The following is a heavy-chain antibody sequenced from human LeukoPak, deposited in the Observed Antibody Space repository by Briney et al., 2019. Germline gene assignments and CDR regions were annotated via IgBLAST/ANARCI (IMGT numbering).Heavy chain of an antibody. D-gene: IGHD2-2*01. V-gene: IGHV3-30*04. Sequence: GGSLRLSCAASGFTFSSYAMHWVRQAPGKGLEWVAVISYDGSNKYYADSVKGRFTISRDNSKNTLYLQMNSLRAEDTAIYYCAKDRGDIVVVPDTMSVYWGQGTLVTVSS. CDR3: AKDRGDIVVVPDTMSVY. J-gene: IGHJ4*02. CDR2: ISYDGSNK. CDR1: GFTFSSYA.